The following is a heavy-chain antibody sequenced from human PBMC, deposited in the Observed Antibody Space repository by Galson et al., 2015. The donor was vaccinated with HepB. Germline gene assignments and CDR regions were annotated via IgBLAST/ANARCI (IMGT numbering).Heavy chain of an antibody. D-gene: IGHD1-1*01. Sequence: SLRLSCAASGSTFSSYAMSWVRQVPEKGLEWVSSISGSDGSTYYTDSVKGRFTISRDDSKSTLYLQMNSLRAEDTAVYYCAKDRRTGTTPPDGIDIWGQGTMVTVSS. CDR2: ISGSDGST. J-gene: IGHJ3*02. CDR1: GSTFSSYA. CDR3: AKDRRTGTTPPDGIDI. V-gene: IGHV3-23*01.